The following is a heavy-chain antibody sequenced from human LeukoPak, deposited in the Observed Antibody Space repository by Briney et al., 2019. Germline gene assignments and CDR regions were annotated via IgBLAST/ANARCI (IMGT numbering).Heavy chain of an antibody. CDR1: GGSISSYN. CDR2: IYHSGST. Sequence: SETLPLTCTVSGGSISSYNWSWIRQPPGKGLEWIGYIYHSGSTYYNPSLKSRVTISVDRSKNQFSLKLSSVTAADTAVYYCARDPLFLPRDYYYGMDVWGQGTTVTVSS. V-gene: IGHV4-59*12. CDR3: ARDPLFLPRDYYYGMDV. J-gene: IGHJ6*02. D-gene: IGHD2-21*01.